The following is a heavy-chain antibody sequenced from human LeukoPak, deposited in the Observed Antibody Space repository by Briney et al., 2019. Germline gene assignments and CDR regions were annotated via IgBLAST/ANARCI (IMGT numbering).Heavy chain of an antibody. CDR2: IYHSGST. CDR1: GYSISSGYY. CDR3: ARVGYCSSTSCSNRGSPYYFDY. D-gene: IGHD2-2*01. Sequence: PSETLSLTCAVSGYSISSGYYWGWIRQPPGKGLEWIGSIYHSGSTYYNPSLKSRVTISVDTSKNQFSLKLSSVTAADTTVYYCARVGYCSSTSCSNRGSPYYFDYWGQGTLVTVSS. V-gene: IGHV4-38-2*01. J-gene: IGHJ4*02.